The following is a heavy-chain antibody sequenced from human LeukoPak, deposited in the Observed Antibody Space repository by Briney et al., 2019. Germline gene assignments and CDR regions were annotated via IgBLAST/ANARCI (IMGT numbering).Heavy chain of an antibody. D-gene: IGHD5-12*01. CDR3: AREPTSGRELTCGRPLGY. CDR2: IYSSSSN. CDR1: GGSISGYF. V-gene: IGHV4-4*07. J-gene: IGHJ4*02. Sequence: SETLSLTCTVSGGSISGYFWSCILQPAGKGLECIGRIYSSSSNNDNPSLKSPVTMSLDTSKNHFALNLSSATAADTAVYYCAREPTSGRELTCGRPLGYWGQGTLVTVSS.